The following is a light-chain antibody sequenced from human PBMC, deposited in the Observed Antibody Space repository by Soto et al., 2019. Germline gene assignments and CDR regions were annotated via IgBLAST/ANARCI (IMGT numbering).Light chain of an antibody. CDR3: CSYGGSASHVV. CDR2: EAS. CDR1: KSDIGNYNL. Sequence: QPVLTQPASVSGSPGQSITISCAGTKSDIGNYNLVSWYQQHPGKAPNLIIYEASKRPSGVSNRFSGSRSGNTASLTISGLQAEDEADYYCCSYGGSASHVVFGGGTKLTVL. J-gene: IGLJ2*01. V-gene: IGLV2-23*01.